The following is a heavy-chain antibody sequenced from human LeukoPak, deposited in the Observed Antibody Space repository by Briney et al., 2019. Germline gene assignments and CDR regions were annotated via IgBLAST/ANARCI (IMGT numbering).Heavy chain of an antibody. CDR2: IYYSGST. CDR1: GGFISAYY. J-gene: IGHJ6*02. Sequence: SETLSLTCTVSGGFISAYYWSWVRQPPGKGLEWIGYIYYSGSTNNNPSLKSRVTISVDTSKNQFSLNVNSVTAADTAVYYCARESGSGSYYIYYYDMDVWGQGTTVTVSS. V-gene: IGHV4-59*01. D-gene: IGHD3-10*01. CDR3: ARESGSGSYYIYYYDMDV.